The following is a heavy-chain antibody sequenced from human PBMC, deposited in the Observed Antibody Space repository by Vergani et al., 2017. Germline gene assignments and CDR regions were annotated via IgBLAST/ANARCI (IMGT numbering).Heavy chain of an antibody. V-gene: IGHV1-2*04. CDR3: AREARGSSWYVGLWFDP. CDR1: GYTFTGYY. CDR2: INPNSGGT. D-gene: IGHD6-13*01. J-gene: IGHJ5*02. Sequence: QVQLVQSGAEVKKPGASVKVSCKASGYTFTGYYMHWVRQAPGQGLEWMGWINPNSGGTNYAQKFQGWVTMTRDTSISTAYMELSRLRSDDTAVYYCAREARGSSWYVGLWFDPWGQGTLVTVSS.